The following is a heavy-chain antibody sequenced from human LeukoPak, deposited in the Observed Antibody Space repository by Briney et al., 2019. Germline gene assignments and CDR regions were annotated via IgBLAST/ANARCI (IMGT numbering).Heavy chain of an antibody. CDR1: GYSFTSYW. CDR2: IYPGDSDT. CDR3: ARRGYYYGSGSSGFWFDP. Sequence: GESLKISCKGSGYSFTSYWIGWVRQMPGKGLEWMGIIYPGDSDTRYSPSFQGQVTISADKSISTAYLQWSSLKASDTAMYYCARRGYYYGSGSSGFWFDPWGQGTLVTVPS. D-gene: IGHD3-10*01. V-gene: IGHV5-51*01. J-gene: IGHJ5*02.